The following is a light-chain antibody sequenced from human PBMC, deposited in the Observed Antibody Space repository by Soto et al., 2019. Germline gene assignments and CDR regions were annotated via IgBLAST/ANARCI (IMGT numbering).Light chain of an antibody. CDR3: SSYTSSSTRV. Sequence: QSALTQPVSVSGSPGQSIAISCTGTSSDVGAYDFVSWYQQHPDKAPKLMIYGVSNRPSGVSNRFSGSKSVNTATLTISGLQAEDEADYYCSSYTSSSTRVFGTGTKVTVL. J-gene: IGLJ1*01. CDR1: SSDVGAYDF. CDR2: GVS. V-gene: IGLV2-14*03.